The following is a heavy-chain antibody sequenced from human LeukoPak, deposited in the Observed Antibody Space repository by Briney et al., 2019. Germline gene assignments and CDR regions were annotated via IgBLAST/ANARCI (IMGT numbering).Heavy chain of an antibody. CDR3: ARVRYDFRSGYYCDF. V-gene: IGHV3-21*05. CDR2: IGSSTHDI. Sequence: GGSLRLSCAASGFTFSSYSMNWVRQAPGKGLQWVSYIGSSTHDIFYAESVKGRFAISRDNAKNSLYLQMDSLRVEDTAVYSCARVRYDFRSGYYCDFWGQGILVTVSS. CDR1: GFTFSSYS. J-gene: IGHJ4*02. D-gene: IGHD3-3*01.